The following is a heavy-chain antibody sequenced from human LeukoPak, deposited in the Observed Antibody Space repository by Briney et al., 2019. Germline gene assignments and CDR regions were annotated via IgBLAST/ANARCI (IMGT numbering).Heavy chain of an antibody. V-gene: IGHV1-8*01. Sequence: ASVKVSCKASGYAFTSYDINWVRQATGQGLEWMGWMNPKSGNTGSAQKFQGRVTMTRDTSISTAYMELSSLRSEDTAMYYCARVTGSIDYWGQGTLVTVSS. CDR3: ARVTGSIDY. D-gene: IGHD1-26*01. J-gene: IGHJ4*02. CDR1: GYAFTSYD. CDR2: MNPKSGNT.